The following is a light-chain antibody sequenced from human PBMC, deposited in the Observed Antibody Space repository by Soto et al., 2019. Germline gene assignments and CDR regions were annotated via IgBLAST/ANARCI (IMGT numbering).Light chain of an antibody. CDR3: QQYGSSGT. Sequence: EIVLTQSPGTLSLSPGERAPLSCRASQSVSNNYLAWYQQKPGQPPRILIYGESNRATGIPDRFSGSGSGTDFTLTISRLEPEDFAVYYCQQYGSSGTFGQGTKVDIK. CDR1: QSVSNNY. CDR2: GES. J-gene: IGKJ1*01. V-gene: IGKV3-20*01.